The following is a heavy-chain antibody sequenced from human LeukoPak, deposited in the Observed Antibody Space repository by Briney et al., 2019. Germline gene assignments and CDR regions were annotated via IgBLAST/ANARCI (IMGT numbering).Heavy chain of an antibody. CDR1: GGSISSSSYY. Sequence: PSETLSLTCTVSGGSISSSSYYWSWIRQPAGKGLEWIGRIYTSGSTNYNPSLKSRVTMSVDTSKNQFSLKLSSVTAADTAVYYCARGSSSDYWGQGTLVTVSS. D-gene: IGHD6-13*01. V-gene: IGHV4-61*02. CDR3: ARGSSSDY. J-gene: IGHJ4*02. CDR2: IYTSGST.